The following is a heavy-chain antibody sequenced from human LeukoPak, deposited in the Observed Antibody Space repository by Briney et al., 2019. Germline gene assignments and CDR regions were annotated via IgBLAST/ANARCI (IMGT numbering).Heavy chain of an antibody. CDR2: ISFDGSDA. J-gene: IGHJ4*02. Sequence: GGSLRLSCAVSGFTVTNDYMNWVRQAPGKGLVWVSCISFDGSDATYADSVKGRFTISRDNAKNTLYLQMNSLRAEDTAVYYCARDIQSYCSSTSCPIWGFDYWGQGTLVTVSS. V-gene: IGHV3-74*01. CDR1: GFTVTNDY. CDR3: ARDIQSYCSSTSCPIWGFDY. D-gene: IGHD2-2*01.